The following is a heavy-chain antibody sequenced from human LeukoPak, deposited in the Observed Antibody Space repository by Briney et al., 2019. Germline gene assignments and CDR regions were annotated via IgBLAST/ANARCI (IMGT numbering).Heavy chain of an antibody. V-gene: IGHV3-11*01. CDR3: ARDIAEWLRAPSSIY. CDR2: ISSSGSTI. J-gene: IGHJ4*02. Sequence: PGGSLRLSCAASGFTFSDYYMSWIRQAPGKGLEWVSYISSSGSTIYYADSVKGRFTISRDNAKNSLYLQMNSLRAEDTAVYYCARDIAEWLRAPSSIYWGQGTLVTVSS. D-gene: IGHD5-12*01. CDR1: GFTFSDYY.